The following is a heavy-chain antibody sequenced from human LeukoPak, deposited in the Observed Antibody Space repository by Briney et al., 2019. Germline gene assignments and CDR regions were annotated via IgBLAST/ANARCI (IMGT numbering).Heavy chain of an antibody. CDR2: ITSNGKSV. CDR3: ARAGVDTSGYYYQGFDY. Sequence: GGSLRLSCAASGFTFSSYGMNWVRQAPGKGLEWISYITSNGKSVYYAASVKGRFTISRDNAKNSLYLQVNSLTAEDTAVYYCARAGVDTSGYYYQGFDYWGQGTLVTVSS. CDR1: GFTFSSYG. J-gene: IGHJ4*02. V-gene: IGHV3-48*04. D-gene: IGHD3-3*01.